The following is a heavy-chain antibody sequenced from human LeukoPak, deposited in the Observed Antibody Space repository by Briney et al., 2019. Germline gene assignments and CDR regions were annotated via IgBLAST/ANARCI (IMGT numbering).Heavy chain of an antibody. D-gene: IGHD5-12*01. Sequence: ASVKVSCKASGCTFTSYYMHWVRQAPGQGLEWMGIINPSGGSTSYAQKFQGRVTMTRDMSTSTVYMELSSLRSEDTAVYYCARDLLSARRAVTSGGYVTPDYWGQGTLVTVSS. J-gene: IGHJ4*02. CDR3: ARDLLSARRAVTSGGYVTPDY. CDR2: INPSGGST. CDR1: GCTFTSYY. V-gene: IGHV1-46*01.